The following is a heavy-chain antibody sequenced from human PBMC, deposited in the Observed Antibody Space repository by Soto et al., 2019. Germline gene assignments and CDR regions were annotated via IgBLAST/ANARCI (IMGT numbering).Heavy chain of an antibody. V-gene: IGHV3-30-3*01. CDR3: VRDTAYCRGGTCYPSHAMDV. J-gene: IGHJ6*02. CDR2: ISFDGNIK. D-gene: IGHD2-15*01. Sequence: SLRLSCAASGFTFSNYAIHGVRQAPAKGLEWVAVISFDGNIKVYADSVKGRFTITRDNSKNTLYLEMNRLRVEDTAVYHCVRDTAYCRGGTCYPSHAMDVWGQGTTVTVSS. CDR1: GFTFSNYA.